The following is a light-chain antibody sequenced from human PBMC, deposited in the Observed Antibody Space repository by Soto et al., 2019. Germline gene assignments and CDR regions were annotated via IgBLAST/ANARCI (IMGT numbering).Light chain of an antibody. CDR1: QDISNY. V-gene: IGKV1-33*01. CDR3: QHYNDYSYT. Sequence: DIQMTQSPSSLSASVGDRVTITCQASQDISNYLNWYQQKPGKAPKLLIYDASNLETGVPSRFSGSGSGTEFTLTISSLQPDDSATYYCQHYNDYSYTFGPGTNLEIK. CDR2: DAS. J-gene: IGKJ2*01.